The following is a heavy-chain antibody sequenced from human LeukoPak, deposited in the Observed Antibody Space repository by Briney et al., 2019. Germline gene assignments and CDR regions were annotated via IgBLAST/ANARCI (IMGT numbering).Heavy chain of an antibody. Sequence: SWIRQPPGKGLEWIGYIYHSGSTYYNPSLKSRVTISVDRSKNQFSLKLSSVTAADTAVYYCARVKAVAGWFDPWGQGTLVTVSS. CDR3: ARVKAVAGWFDP. J-gene: IGHJ5*02. V-gene: IGHV4-30-2*01. D-gene: IGHD6-19*01. CDR2: IYHSGST.